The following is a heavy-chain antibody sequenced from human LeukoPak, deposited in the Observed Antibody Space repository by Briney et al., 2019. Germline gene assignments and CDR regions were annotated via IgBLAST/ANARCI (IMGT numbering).Heavy chain of an antibody. V-gene: IGHV1-69*13. CDR2: IIPIFGTA. J-gene: IGHJ5*02. Sequence: SVKVSCKASGGTLSSYAISWVRQAPGQGLEWMGGIIPIFGTANYAQKFQGRVTITADESTSTAYMELSSLRSEDTAVYYCARADCSGGSCYSSWFDPWGQGTLVTVSS. D-gene: IGHD2-15*01. CDR1: GGTLSSYA. CDR3: ARADCSGGSCYSSWFDP.